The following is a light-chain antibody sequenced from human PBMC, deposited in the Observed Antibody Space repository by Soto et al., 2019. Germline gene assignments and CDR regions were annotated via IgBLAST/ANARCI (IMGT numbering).Light chain of an antibody. CDR3: SSYTSSSTI. CDR1: SSDVGGYNY. J-gene: IGLJ2*01. Sequence: QSVLTQPASVSGSPGQSITISCTGTSSDVGGYNYVSWYQQHPGKAPKLIIYEVTSRPSGVSNRFSASKSGNTASLTISGLQAEDEADYYCSSYTSSSTIFGGGTKLTVL. CDR2: EVT. V-gene: IGLV2-14*01.